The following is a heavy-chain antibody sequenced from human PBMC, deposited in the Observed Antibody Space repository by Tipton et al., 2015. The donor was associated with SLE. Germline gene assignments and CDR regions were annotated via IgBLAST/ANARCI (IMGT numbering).Heavy chain of an antibody. J-gene: IGHJ3*02. Sequence: TLSLTCTVSGGPISSYYWSWIRQPAGKGLEWIGRIYTSGSTNSNPSLKSRVTMSVATSKNQFTLILSSVTAADTAVNYCSRGVDAFDIWGQGTMVTVSS. CDR3: SRGVDAFDI. CDR1: GGPISSYY. CDR2: IYTSGST. V-gene: IGHV4-4*07.